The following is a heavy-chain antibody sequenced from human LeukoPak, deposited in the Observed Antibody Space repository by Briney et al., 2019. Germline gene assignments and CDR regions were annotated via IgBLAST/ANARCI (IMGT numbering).Heavy chain of an antibody. D-gene: IGHD3-10*01. CDR3: ARDGLGEPIDY. CDR1: GLTLDDLG. Sequence: TGGSLRLSCEAPGLTLDDLGMSGAPKAPERGREWVSGINWNGGSTGYAESVKGRFTISRDNAKNSLYLQMNSLRAEDTALYYCARDGLGEPIDYWGQGTLVTVSS. CDR2: INWNGGST. V-gene: IGHV3-20*04. J-gene: IGHJ4*02.